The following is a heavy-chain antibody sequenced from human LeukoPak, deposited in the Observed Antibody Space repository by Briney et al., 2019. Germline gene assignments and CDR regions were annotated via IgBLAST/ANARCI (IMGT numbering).Heavy chain of an antibody. Sequence: KTSETLSLTCAVYGGSFSGYYWSWIRQPPGKGLEWIGEINHSGSTNYNPSLKSRVTISVDTSKNQFSLKLSSVTAVDTAVYYCARDRNSGYDLNYYGMDVWGQGTTVTVSS. CDR3: ARDRNSGYDLNYYGMDV. CDR1: GGSFSGYY. CDR2: INHSGST. J-gene: IGHJ6*02. V-gene: IGHV4-34*01. D-gene: IGHD5-12*01.